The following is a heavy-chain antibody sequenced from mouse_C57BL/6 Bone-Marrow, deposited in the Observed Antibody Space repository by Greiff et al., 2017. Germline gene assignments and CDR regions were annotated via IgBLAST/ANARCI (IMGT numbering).Heavy chain of an antibody. Sequence: EVKLVESGGDLVKPGGSLKLSCAASGFTFSSYGMSWVRQTPDKRLEWVATISSGGSYTYYPDSVKGRFTISRDNAKNTLYLQMSSLKSEDTAMYYCARDGTTVPYYFDYWGQGTTLTVSS. CDR2: ISSGGSYT. J-gene: IGHJ2*01. D-gene: IGHD1-1*01. CDR3: ARDGTTVPYYFDY. V-gene: IGHV5-6*01. CDR1: GFTFSSYG.